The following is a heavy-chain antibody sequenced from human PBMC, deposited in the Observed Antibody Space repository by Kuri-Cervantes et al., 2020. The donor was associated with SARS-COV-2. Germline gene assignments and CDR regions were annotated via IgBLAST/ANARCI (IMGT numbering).Heavy chain of an antibody. CDR2: VTSSGTYI. CDR1: GFTFDDYA. D-gene: IGHD7-27*01. CDR3: ARDLRLGKSLDY. J-gene: IGHJ4*02. V-gene: IGHV3-21*01. Sequence: GESLKISCAASGFTFDDYAMHWVRQAPGKGLEWVSSVTSSGTYIYYADSVKGRFTISRDNAKNSLYLQMSSLRAEDTAVYYCARDLRLGKSLDYWGQGTLVTVSS.